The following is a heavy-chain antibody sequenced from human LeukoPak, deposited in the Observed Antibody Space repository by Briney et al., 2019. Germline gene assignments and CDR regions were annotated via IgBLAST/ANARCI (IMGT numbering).Heavy chain of an antibody. CDR2: IYCSGGT. Sequence: SETLSLTLAVSGAPVSGSNYYLGSIRHPPGKGLEWVGNIYCSGGTYYNPSLQSRVTISLDTAKNHFSLKLNSVTAADTAMYYCAKSGGYGLIDYWGQGTRVTVSS. CDR1: GAPVSGSNYY. V-gene: IGHV4-39*02. D-gene: IGHD1-26*01. J-gene: IGHJ4*02. CDR3: AKSGGYGLIDY.